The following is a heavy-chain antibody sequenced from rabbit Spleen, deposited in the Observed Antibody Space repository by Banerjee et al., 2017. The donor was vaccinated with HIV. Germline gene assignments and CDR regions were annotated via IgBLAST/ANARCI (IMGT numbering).Heavy chain of an antibody. CDR2: IATYNGGT. CDR1: GFSFSSSYD. J-gene: IGHJ4*01. V-gene: IGHV1S45*01. Sequence: QEQLEESGGDLVKPEGSLTLTCTASGFSFSSSYDMCWVRQAPGKGLEWIACIATYNGGTKYASWAKGRFTISKTSSTTVTLQMTSLTAADTATYFCARRAASSSSGYFNLWGPGTLVTVS. CDR3: ARRAASSSSGYFNL. D-gene: IGHD1-1*01.